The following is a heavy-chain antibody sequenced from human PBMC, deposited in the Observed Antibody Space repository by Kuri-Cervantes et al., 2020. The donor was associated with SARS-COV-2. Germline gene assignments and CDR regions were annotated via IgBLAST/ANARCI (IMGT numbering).Heavy chain of an antibody. Sequence: GSLRLSCAVSGYSISSGYYWGWIRQPPGKGLEWIGSIYHSGSTYYNPSLKSRVTISVDTSKNQFSLKLSSVTAADTAVYYCARVNTAMAQLDLLDYWGQGTLVTVSS. CDR3: ARVNTAMAQLDLLDY. CDR1: GYSISSGYY. CDR2: IYHSGST. J-gene: IGHJ4*02. D-gene: IGHD5-18*01. V-gene: IGHV4-38-2*01.